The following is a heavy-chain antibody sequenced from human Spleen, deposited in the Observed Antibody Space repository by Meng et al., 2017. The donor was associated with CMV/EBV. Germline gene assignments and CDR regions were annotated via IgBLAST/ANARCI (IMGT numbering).Heavy chain of an antibody. CDR3: ARDGSYYDFWSGYGIGEDY. J-gene: IGHJ4*02. Sequence: ASVKVSCKASGYTFTGYYMHWVRQAPGQGLEWMGWINPNSGGTNYAQKFQGRVTMTRDTSISTAYMELSRLRSDDTAVYYCARDGSYYDFWSGYGIGEDYWGQGTLVTVSS. CDR1: GYTFTGYY. V-gene: IGHV1-2*02. D-gene: IGHD3-3*01. CDR2: INPNSGGT.